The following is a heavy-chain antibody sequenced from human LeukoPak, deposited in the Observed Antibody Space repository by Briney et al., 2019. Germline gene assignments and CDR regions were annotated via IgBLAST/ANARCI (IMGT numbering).Heavy chain of an antibody. CDR2: INHSGST. CDR1: GGSISSYY. CDR3: AGPTIYYDSSGYPQGFDP. J-gene: IGHJ5*02. Sequence: SETLSLTCTVSGGSISSYYWSWIRQPAGKGLEWIGEINHSGSTNYNPSLKSRVTISVDTSKNQFSLKLSSVTAADTAVYYCAGPTIYYDSSGYPQGFDPWGQGTLVTVSS. V-gene: IGHV4-34*01. D-gene: IGHD3-22*01.